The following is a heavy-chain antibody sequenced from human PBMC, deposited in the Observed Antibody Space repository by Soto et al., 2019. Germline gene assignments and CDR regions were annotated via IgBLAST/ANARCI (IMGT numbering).Heavy chain of an antibody. J-gene: IGHJ4*02. Sequence: SETLSLTCTVTGGSISSYYWSWIRQPPGKELEWIGYIYYSRSTNYNPSLKSRDTISVDTSKDQFSLKLSSVTASVTAVYYCASGSWPGLFDYWGQGTLVTVSS. CDR3: ASGSWPGLFDY. CDR1: GGSISSYY. V-gene: IGHV4-59*01. CDR2: IYYSRST. D-gene: IGHD6-13*01.